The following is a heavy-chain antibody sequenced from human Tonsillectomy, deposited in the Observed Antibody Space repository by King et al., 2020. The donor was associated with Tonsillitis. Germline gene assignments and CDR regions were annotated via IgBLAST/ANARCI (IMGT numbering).Heavy chain of an antibody. V-gene: IGHV3-30*01. Sequence: VQLVESGGGVVQPGRSLRLSCAASGFTFSTYAMHWVRQAPGKGLEWVSAISYDGGKTYYADSVKGRFTISRDDSKDTLYLQMTSLRAEDTAVYYCARDALYGDYAPGGYWGQGILATVSS. CDR1: GFTFSTYA. J-gene: IGHJ4*02. CDR2: ISYDGGKT. D-gene: IGHD4-17*01. CDR3: ARDALYGDYAPGGY.